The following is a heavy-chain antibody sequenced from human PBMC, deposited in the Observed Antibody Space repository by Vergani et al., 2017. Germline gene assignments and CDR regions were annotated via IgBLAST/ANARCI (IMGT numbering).Heavy chain of an antibody. CDR3: ARGSWWEPTDGGNDY. J-gene: IGHJ4*02. CDR2: IIPIFGTA. D-gene: IGHD2-15*01. CDR1: GGTFSSYA. Sequence: QVQLVQSGSELKKPGASVKVSCKASGGTFSSYAISWVRQAPGQGLEWMGGIIPIFGTANYAQKFQGRVTITADESTSTAYMELSSLRSEDTAVYYCARGSWWEPTDGGNDYWGQGTLVTVSS. V-gene: IGHV1-69*01.